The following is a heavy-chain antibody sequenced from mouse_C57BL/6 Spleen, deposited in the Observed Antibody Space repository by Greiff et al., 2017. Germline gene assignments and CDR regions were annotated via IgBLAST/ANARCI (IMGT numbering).Heavy chain of an antibody. D-gene: IGHD2-4*01. V-gene: IGHV1-50*01. CDR1: GYTFTSYW. CDR3: ARGSYDYDKAWFAY. Sequence: QVQLQQPGAELVKPGASVKLSCKASGYTFTSYWMQWVKQRPGQGLEWIGEIDPSDSYTNYNQKFKGKATLTVDTSSSTAYMQLSSLTSEDAAVYYGARGSYDYDKAWFAYWGQGTLVTVSA. J-gene: IGHJ3*01. CDR2: IDPSDSYT.